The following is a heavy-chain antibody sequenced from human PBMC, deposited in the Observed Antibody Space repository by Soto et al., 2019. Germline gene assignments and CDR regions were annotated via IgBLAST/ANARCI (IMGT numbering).Heavy chain of an antibody. J-gene: IGHJ6*02. V-gene: IGHV5-51*01. D-gene: IGHD5-12*01. CDR2: IYPGDSDT. Sequence: PGESLKISCKGSGDSFTSYWSGWVRQMPGKGLEWSGIIYPGDSDTRYSPSFQGQVTISADNSISTAYLQWSSLKASDTAMYYCACSHYSGYDLTLYGMDVWGQGTTVTVSS. CDR1: GDSFTSYW. CDR3: ACSHYSGYDLTLYGMDV.